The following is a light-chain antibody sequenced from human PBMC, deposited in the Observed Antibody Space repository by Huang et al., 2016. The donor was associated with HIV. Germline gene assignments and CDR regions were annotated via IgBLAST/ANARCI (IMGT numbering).Light chain of an antibody. Sequence: DIIMTQSPDSLAVSLGERATLNCRSSQSVYSSSTSKDYMAWFQQKPGQPPRLLLFWASTREAGVPDRFTGSGSGTDFTLALASLEAEDATIYYCQQYYSSPQTFGQGARVDVK. CDR1: QSVYSSSTSKDY. CDR3: QQYYSSPQT. CDR2: WAS. J-gene: IGKJ1*01. V-gene: IGKV4-1*01.